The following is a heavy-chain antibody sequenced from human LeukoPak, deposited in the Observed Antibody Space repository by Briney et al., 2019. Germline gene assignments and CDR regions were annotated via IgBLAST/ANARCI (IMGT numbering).Heavy chain of an antibody. CDR1: GFTFSSYW. CDR3: ARDLSSNYYDSSGYCFDY. V-gene: IGHV3-7*01. CDR2: IKQDGSEK. Sequence: GGSLRLSCAASGFTFSSYWMSWVRQAPGKGLEWVANIKQDGSEKYYVDSVKGRFTISRDNAKNSLYLQMNSLRAEDTAVYYCARDLSSNYYDSSGYCFDYWGQGTLVTVSS. D-gene: IGHD3-22*01. J-gene: IGHJ4*02.